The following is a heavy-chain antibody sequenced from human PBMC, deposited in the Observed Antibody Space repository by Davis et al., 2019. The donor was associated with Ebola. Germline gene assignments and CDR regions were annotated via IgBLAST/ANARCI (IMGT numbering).Heavy chain of an antibody. CDR3: AREIGQQLLGWFDP. J-gene: IGHJ5*02. CDR1: GGSFSGYY. Sequence: PSETLSLTCAVYGGSFSGYYWSWIRQPPGKGLEWIGEINHSGSTNYNPSLKSRVTISVDTSKNQFSLKLSSVTAADTAVYYCAREIGQQLLGWFDPWGQGTLVTVSS. D-gene: IGHD6-13*01. CDR2: INHSGST. V-gene: IGHV4-34*01.